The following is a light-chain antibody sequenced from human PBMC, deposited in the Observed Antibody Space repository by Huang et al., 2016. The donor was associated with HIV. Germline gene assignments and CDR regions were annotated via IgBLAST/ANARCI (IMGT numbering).Light chain of an antibody. CDR3: QQYSNWPPMYT. CDR1: ESLNNE. J-gene: IGKJ2*01. CDR2: STS. V-gene: IGKV3-15*01. Sequence: EVVMTQSPGTLSVSPGKRATLSCKTSESLNNELVWYQQKPGQAPRLLIYSTSTRATCVPARFSGGWSGTEFTLTISSLQSEDFGIYYCQQYSNWPPMYTFGQGTKLEI.